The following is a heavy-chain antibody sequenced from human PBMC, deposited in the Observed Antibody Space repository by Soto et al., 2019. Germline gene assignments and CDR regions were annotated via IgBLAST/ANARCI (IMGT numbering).Heavy chain of an antibody. J-gene: IGHJ4*02. CDR1: GYSFTGYY. Sequence: QVQLVQSGAEVKKPGASVKVSCRASGYSFTGYYIHWVRQAPGQGLEWMGWISPNTGDTNYAQKLQGRVTLTRDTSISTFDMELSRLRSADTGVFFCVRAGSYNTYRTKVLWGQGTLVTVSS. CDR3: VRAGSYNTYRTKVL. D-gene: IGHD3-10*01. V-gene: IGHV1-2*02. CDR2: ISPNTGDT.